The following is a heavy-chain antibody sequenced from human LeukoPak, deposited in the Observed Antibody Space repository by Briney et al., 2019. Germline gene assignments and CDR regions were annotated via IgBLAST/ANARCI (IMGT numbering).Heavy chain of an antibody. V-gene: IGHV3-74*01. CDR1: GFTFSIYC. Sequence: GGSLRLSCAASGFTFSIYCMHWVRQAPGKGPMWVSRICPDGTVTNYADSVKARFTISRDNARNTVYLQMNSLRAEDTAVYYCIRDFRSADYWGQGTLVTVSS. CDR3: IRDFRSADY. J-gene: IGHJ4*02. CDR2: ICPDGTVT.